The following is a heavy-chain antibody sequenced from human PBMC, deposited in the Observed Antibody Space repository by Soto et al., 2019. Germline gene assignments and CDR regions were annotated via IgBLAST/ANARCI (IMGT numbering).Heavy chain of an antibody. CDR2: IHSPGNS. CDR3: LRDVAAVGSDWFEA. Sequence: SETVSLTCSVSGASITASCWRWIRQPAEERPEWVGRIHSPGNSHYTPSLRSRVSMSMDTSKKELPLELTSVTAADTAVYYCLRDVAAVGSDWFEAWGQGTLVTVSS. J-gene: IGHJ5*02. CDR1: GASITASC. V-gene: IGHV4-4*07. D-gene: IGHD6-13*01.